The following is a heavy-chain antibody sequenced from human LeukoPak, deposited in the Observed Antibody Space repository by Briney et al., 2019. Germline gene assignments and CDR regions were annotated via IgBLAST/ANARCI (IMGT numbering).Heavy chain of an antibody. J-gene: IGHJ6*02. CDR3: ARDRVRYYYYHGMDV. CDR2: ISYDVTNK. V-gene: IGHV3-30-3*01. CDR1: GFTISSYA. D-gene: IGHD3-3*01. Sequence: PGGSLRLSCAASGFTISSYAMHWVRQAPGKGMEWVAVISYDVTNKYYAASVKGRFTISRDNSKNTLYLQMNSLRAEDTAVYYSARDRVRYYYYHGMDVWGQGTTVTVSS.